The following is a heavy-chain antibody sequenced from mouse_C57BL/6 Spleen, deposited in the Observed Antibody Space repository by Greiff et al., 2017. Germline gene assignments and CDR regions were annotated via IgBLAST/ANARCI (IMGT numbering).Heavy chain of an antibody. CDR1: GFSLTSYG. V-gene: IGHV2-2*01. J-gene: IGHJ1*03. D-gene: IGHD2-4*01. Sequence: VQLVESGPGLVQPSQSLSITCTVSGFSLTSYGVHWVRQSPGKGLEWLGVIWSGGSTDYNAAFISRLSISKDNSKSQVFFKMNSLQADDTAIYXCARFDYDSDWYFDVWGTGTTVTVSS. CDR2: IWSGGST. CDR3: ARFDYDSDWYFDV.